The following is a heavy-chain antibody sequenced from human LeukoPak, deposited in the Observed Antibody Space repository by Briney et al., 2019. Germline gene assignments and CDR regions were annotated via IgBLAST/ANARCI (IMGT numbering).Heavy chain of an antibody. J-gene: IGHJ4*02. D-gene: IGHD3-22*01. CDR2: ISWNSGNI. Sequence: GGSLRLSCAASGFTFDDYAMHWVRQTPGKGLEWVSGISWNSGNISYADSVKGRFTISRDNAKNSLYLQMNSLRAEDTAVYYCARVSYYYDSSGYQPYYFDYWGQGTLVTVSS. V-gene: IGHV3-9*01. CDR1: GFTFDDYA. CDR3: ARVSYYYDSSGYQPYYFDY.